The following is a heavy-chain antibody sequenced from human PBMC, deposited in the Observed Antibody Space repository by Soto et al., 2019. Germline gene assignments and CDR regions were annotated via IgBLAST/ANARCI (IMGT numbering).Heavy chain of an antibody. D-gene: IGHD5-18*01. CDR3: ASGRGYSYGYGYYYYGMDV. J-gene: IGHJ6*02. CDR2: IIPIFGTA. CDR1: GGTFSSYA. V-gene: IGHV1-69*13. Sequence: GASVKVSCKASGGTFSSYAISWVRQAPGQGLEWMGGIIPIFGTANYAQKFQGRVTITADESTSTAYMELCSLRSEDTAVYYCASGRGYSYGYGYYYYGMDVWGQGTTVTVSS.